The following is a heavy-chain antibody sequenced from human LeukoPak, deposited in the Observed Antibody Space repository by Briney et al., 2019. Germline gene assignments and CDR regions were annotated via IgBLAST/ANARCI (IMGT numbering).Heavy chain of an antibody. V-gene: IGHV3-7*01. CDR3: ASGSPPDY. CDR2: IKPDGSEK. D-gene: IGHD1-26*01. J-gene: IGHJ4*02. Sequence: PGGSLRLSCVASGFTFSTYWMSWVRQAPGKGLEWVANIKPDGSEKNYVDSVKGRFIISRDDAKNSLSLQMNSLRAEDTAVYYCASGSPPDYWGQGTLVTVSS. CDR1: GFTFSTYW.